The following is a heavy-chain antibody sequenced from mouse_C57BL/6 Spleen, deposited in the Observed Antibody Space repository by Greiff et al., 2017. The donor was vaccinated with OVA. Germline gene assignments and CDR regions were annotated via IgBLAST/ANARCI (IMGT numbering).Heavy chain of an antibody. Sequence: QVPLKESGPGLVKPGASVKISCPASGYAFSSSWMNWVKQRPGKGLGGVGRVYPGDGDTNYNGKFKGKATLTADKSSSSAYMQLSSLTSEDSAVYFCARGGYDAMDYWGQGTSVTVSS. J-gene: IGHJ4*01. CDR2: VYPGDGDT. CDR3: ARGGYDAMDY. V-gene: IGHV1-82*01. CDR1: GYAFSSSW.